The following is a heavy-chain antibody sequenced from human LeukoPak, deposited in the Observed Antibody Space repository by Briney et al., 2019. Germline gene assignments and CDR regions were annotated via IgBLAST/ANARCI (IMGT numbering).Heavy chain of an antibody. D-gene: IGHD5-12*01. Sequence: ASVKVSCKASGYTFTGYYMHWVRQAPGQGLEWMGWINPNSGGTNYAQKFQGRVTTTRDTSISTAYMELSRLRSDDTAVYYCARDRGRRDIVATTWFDPWGQGTLVTVSS. CDR1: GYTFTGYY. CDR3: ARDRGRRDIVATTWFDP. J-gene: IGHJ5*02. CDR2: INPNSGGT. V-gene: IGHV1-2*02.